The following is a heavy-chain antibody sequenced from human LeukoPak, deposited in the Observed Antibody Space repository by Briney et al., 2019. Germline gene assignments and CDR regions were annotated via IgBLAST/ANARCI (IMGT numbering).Heavy chain of an antibody. CDR2: IYSVGTT. D-gene: IGHD3-10*01. Sequence: GGSLRLSCAASGFSVGSNFMTWVRQAPGKGLECVSIIYSVGTTYYAGSVRGRLTISRDNSKNTLYLQMDSLRVEDTAVYYCARKSDSLMVRGGDCWGQGTLVTVSS. J-gene: IGHJ4*02. CDR3: ARKSDSLMVRGGDC. V-gene: IGHV3-66*01. CDR1: GFSVGSNF.